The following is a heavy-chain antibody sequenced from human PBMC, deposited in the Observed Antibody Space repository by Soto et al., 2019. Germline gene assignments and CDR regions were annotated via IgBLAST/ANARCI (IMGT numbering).Heavy chain of an antibody. CDR3: ARQRSGYDILTGYYPHYFDY. J-gene: IGHJ4*02. V-gene: IGHV4-59*08. CDR2: IYYSGST. Sequence: SETLSLTCTVSGGSISSYYWSWIRQPPGKGLEWIGYIYYSGSTNYNPSLKSRVTISVDTSKNQFSLKLSSVTAADTAVYYCARQRSGYDILTGYYPHYFDYWGQGTLVTVSS. CDR1: GGSISSYY. D-gene: IGHD3-9*01.